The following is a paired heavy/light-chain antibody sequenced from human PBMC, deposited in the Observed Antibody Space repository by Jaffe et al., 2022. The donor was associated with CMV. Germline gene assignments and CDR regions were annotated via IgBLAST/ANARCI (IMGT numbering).Heavy chain of an antibody. Sequence: QVQLQQSGPGLVKPSQTLSLTCAISGDSVSSDSAAWNWIRQSPSRGLEWLGRTYYRSKFYNDYALSVQSRITIKPDTSKNQFTLQLNSVTPEDTAVYYCARADTAMDNYFDYWGQGTLLTVSS. CDR1: GDSVSSDSAA. CDR2: TYYRSKFYN. CDR3: ARADTAMDNYFDY. V-gene: IGHV6-1*01. D-gene: IGHD5-18*01. J-gene: IGHJ4*02.
Light chain of an antibody. CDR1: QSFTTW. J-gene: IGKJ1*01. CDR2: KAS. V-gene: IGKV1-5*03. Sequence: DIQMTQSPSTLSASVGDRVTITCRASQSFTTWLAWYQQKPGKAPKLLIYKASTLQSGVPSRFSGSGSGTEFTLTISSLQPDDFATYYCQQYNSYSATFGQGTKVEIK. CDR3: QQYNSYSAT.